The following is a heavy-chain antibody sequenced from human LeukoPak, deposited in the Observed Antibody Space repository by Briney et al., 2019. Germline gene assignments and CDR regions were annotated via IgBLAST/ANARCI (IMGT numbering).Heavy chain of an antibody. D-gene: IGHD3-22*01. Sequence: LPETLSLTCPVSGGSISSYYWSWIRQPPGKGLEWIGYIYYSGSTNYNPSLKSRVTISVDTSKNQFSLKLSSVTAADTAVYYCARLARYYDSSGYYYPFDYWGQGTLVTVSS. J-gene: IGHJ4*02. V-gene: IGHV4-59*01. CDR2: IYYSGST. CDR1: GGSISSYY. CDR3: ARLARYYDSSGYYYPFDY.